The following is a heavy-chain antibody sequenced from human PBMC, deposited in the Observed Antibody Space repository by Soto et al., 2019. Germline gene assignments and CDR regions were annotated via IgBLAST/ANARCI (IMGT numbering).Heavy chain of an antibody. Sequence: ASVKVSCKPSGYSFSDYFIQWVRQAPAQGLEWVAWINPKTAATNYAKKFQGRVSLTWDTSSTTAYMQLTRLRPDDTAVYYCARIKWGRNYYNDMDVWGQGTTVTVSS. CDR3: ARIKWGRNYYNDMDV. CDR1: GYSFSDYF. D-gene: IGHD1-26*01. V-gene: IGHV1-2*02. CDR2: INPKTAAT. J-gene: IGHJ6*02.